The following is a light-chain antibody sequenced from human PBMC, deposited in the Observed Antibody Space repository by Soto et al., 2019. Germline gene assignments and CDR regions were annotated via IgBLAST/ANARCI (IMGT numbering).Light chain of an antibody. CDR2: EVS. CDR3: QAYDDSLTAFV. CDR1: SSDVGNYKY. Sequence: QSALTQPASVSGSPGQSITISCTGTSSDVGNYKYVSWYQQHPGKAPKLMIYEVSNRPSGVSNRFSGSKSGNTASLTITGLQAEDEADYYCQAYDDSLTAFVFGGGTKLTVL. J-gene: IGLJ3*02. V-gene: IGLV2-14*01.